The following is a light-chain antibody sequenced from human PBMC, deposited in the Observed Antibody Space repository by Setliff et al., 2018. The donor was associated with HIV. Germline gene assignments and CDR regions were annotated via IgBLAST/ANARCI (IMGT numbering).Light chain of an antibody. J-gene: IGLJ1*01. CDR3: CSYAGSSTYV. V-gene: IGLV2-23*02. CDR1: SSDVGSYNL. Sequence: QSVLTQPASVSGSPGQSITLSCTGTSSDVGSYNLVSWFQQHPGKAPKLIIYEVSKRPSGVSSRFSGSKSGNTASLTISGLQAEDEADYYCCSYAGSSTYVFGIGTKVTVL. CDR2: EVS.